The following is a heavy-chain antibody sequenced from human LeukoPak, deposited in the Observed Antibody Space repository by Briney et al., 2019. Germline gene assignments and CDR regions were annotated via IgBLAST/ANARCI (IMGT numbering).Heavy chain of an antibody. V-gene: IGHV3-23*01. CDR1: GFTFSSYA. Sequence: GGSLRLSCAASGFTFSSYAMSWVRQALGKGLEWVSAISGSGGSTYYADPVKGRFTISRDNSKNTLYLQMNSLRAEDTAVYYCAKGYSSTSRSRYFDYWGQGTLVTVSS. CDR2: ISGSGGST. J-gene: IGHJ4*02. D-gene: IGHD6-13*01. CDR3: AKGYSSTSRSRYFDY.